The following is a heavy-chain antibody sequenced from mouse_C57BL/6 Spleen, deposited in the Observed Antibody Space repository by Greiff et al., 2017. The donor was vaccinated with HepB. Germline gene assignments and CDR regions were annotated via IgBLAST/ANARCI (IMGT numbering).Heavy chain of an antibody. CDR2: IDPSDSYT. CDR3: ARRDGTEGGWYYFDY. J-gene: IGHJ2*01. CDR1: GYTFTSYW. Sequence: QVQLKQPGAELVKPGASVKLSCKASGYTFTSYWMQWVKQRPGQGLEWIGEIDPSDSYTNYNQKFKGKATLTVDTSSSTAYMQLSSLTSEDSAVYYCARRDGTEGGWYYFDYWGQGTTLTVSS. D-gene: IGHD4-1*01. V-gene: IGHV1-50*01.